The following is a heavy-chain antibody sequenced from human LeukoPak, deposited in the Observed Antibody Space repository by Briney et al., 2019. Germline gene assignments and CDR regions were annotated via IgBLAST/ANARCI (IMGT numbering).Heavy chain of an antibody. CDR3: ARVXXAAGNNWFXP. D-gene: IGHD6-13*01. Sequence: PSXTLSXXCAVYSGSLSGHYWSWIRQPPGKGLEWIGEINHSGTMNYNPSLKSRVTISVDTSKNQGSLRLTSVNAADAAVYYCARVXXAAGNNWFXPWGQGTLXTVSS. J-gene: IGHJ5*02. V-gene: IGHV4-34*01. CDR1: SGSLSGHY. CDR2: INHSGTM.